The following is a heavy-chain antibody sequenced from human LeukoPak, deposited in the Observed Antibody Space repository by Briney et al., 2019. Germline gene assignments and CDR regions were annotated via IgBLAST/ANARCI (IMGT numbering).Heavy chain of an antibody. Sequence: SVKVSCRASGGTFSSYAISWVRQAPGQGLEWMGGIIPIFGTANYAQKFQGRVTITADESTSTAYMELSSLRSEDTAVYYCARGITGTTPWRYWGQGTLVTVSS. V-gene: IGHV1-69*01. D-gene: IGHD1-7*01. J-gene: IGHJ4*02. CDR1: GGTFSSYA. CDR3: ARGITGTTPWRY. CDR2: IIPIFGTA.